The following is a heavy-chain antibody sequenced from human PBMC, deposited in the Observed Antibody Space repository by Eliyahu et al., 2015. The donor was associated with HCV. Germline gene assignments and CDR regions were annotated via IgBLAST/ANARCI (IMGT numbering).Heavy chain of an antibody. CDR1: GFXFSSYW. J-gene: IGHJ5*02. V-gene: IGHV3-74*01. CDR2: INSGGSST. Sequence: EVQLVESGGGLVQPGGSLRLSCAASGFXFSSYWMHWVRQAPGKGLVWVSRINSGGSSTSYADSVKGRFTISRDNAKNTLYLQMNSLRAEDTAVYYCARESPRADGFDPWGQGTLVTVSS. CDR3: ARESPRADGFDP.